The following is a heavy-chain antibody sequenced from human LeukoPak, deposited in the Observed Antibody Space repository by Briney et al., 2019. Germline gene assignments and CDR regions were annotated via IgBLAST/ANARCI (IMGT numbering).Heavy chain of an antibody. CDR3: ARDFPWSGYYTPPALDY. D-gene: IGHD3-3*01. V-gene: IGHV3-7*01. Sequence: GGSLRLSCAASGFTFSSYWMSWVRQAPGKGLEWVANIKQDGSEKYYVDSVKGRFTISRDNAKNSLYLQMNSLRAEDTAMYYCARDFPWSGYYTPPALDYWGQGTLVTVSS. CDR1: GFTFSSYW. CDR2: IKQDGSEK. J-gene: IGHJ4*02.